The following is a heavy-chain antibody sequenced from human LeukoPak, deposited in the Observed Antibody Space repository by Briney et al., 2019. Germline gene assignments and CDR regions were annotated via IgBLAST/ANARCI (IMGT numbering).Heavy chain of an antibody. CDR1: GYTFTSYD. V-gene: IGHV1-8*01. Sequence: ASVKVSCKASGYTFTSYDINWVQQATGQGLEWMGWMNPNSGNTGYAQKFQGRVTMTRNTSISTAYMELSSLRSEDTAVYYCARGHYDILTGYESIFDYWGQGTLVTVSS. CDR2: MNPNSGNT. D-gene: IGHD3-9*01. J-gene: IGHJ4*02. CDR3: ARGHYDILTGYESIFDY.